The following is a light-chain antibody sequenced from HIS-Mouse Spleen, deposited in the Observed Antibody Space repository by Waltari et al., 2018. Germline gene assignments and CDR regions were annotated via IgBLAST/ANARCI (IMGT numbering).Light chain of an antibody. J-gene: IGLJ3*02. Sequence: SSELTQDPAVSVALGQKVRITCQGDSLRSYYASWYQQQPRQAPVLVIYGKNNRPSGIPDRFSGSSSGNTASLTITGAQAEDEADYYCNSRDSSGNHWVFGGGTKLTVL. CDR3: NSRDSSGNHWV. CDR1: SLRSYY. V-gene: IGLV3-19*01. CDR2: GKN.